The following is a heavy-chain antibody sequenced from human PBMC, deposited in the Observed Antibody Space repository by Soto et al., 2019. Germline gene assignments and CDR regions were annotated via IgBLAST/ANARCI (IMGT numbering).Heavy chain of an antibody. CDR2: ISAYNGNT. CDR1: VYTFSRYG. Sequence: SVNVACNSSVYTFSRYGISMDRQAPGQGLEWMGWISAYNGNTNYEQKFQGRVTMTTDTSTSTAYMELRGMRSDDTAVYYCARDLIPYYPRGEAFDIWGQGTMVTVSS. J-gene: IGHJ3*02. V-gene: IGHV1-18*01. D-gene: IGHD3-16*01. CDR3: ARDLIPYYPRGEAFDI.